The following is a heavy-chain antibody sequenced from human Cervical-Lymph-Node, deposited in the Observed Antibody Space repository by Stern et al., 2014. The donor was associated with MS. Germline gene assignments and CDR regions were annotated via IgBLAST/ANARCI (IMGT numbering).Heavy chain of an antibody. CDR2: ITYDADVK. Sequence: DQLVESGGGVVQPGTSLRLTCAVSGFTFSNYGMHWVRQAQGKGLEWVAVITYDADVKFYADSVKVRFTISRDTTKNTMYLQLNSLKVEDTAVYFCAKKSVGTTGTTTAFDYWGQGTLVTVSS. CDR1: GFTFSNYG. J-gene: IGHJ4*02. D-gene: IGHD1-1*01. V-gene: IGHV3-30*18. CDR3: AKKSVGTTGTTTAFDY.